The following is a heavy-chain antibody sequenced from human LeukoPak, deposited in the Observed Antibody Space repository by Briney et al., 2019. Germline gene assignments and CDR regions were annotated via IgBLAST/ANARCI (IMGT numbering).Heavy chain of an antibody. CDR1: GGSISSGGYY. D-gene: IGHD3-3*01. Sequence: PSETLSLTRTVSGGSISSGGYYWSWIRQPPGKGLEWIGYIYHSGSTYYNPSLKSRVTISVDRSKNQFSLKLSSVTAADTAVYYCARDWRLGLDYWGQGTLVTVSS. CDR2: IYHSGST. J-gene: IGHJ4*01. CDR3: ARDWRLGLDY. V-gene: IGHV4-30-2*01.